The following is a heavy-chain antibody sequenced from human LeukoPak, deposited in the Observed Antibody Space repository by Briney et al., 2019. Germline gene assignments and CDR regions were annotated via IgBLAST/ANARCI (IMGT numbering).Heavy chain of an antibody. CDR1: GFTFDGYA. J-gene: IGHJ5*02. Sequence: PGRSLRLSCAASGFTFDGYAMHWVRQAPGKGLEWVSGISWNSGTTGYAGSVKGRFTISRDNAKNSLYLQMNSLRDDDMALYYCARGNSGSYSQDWFDPWGQGTLVTVSS. D-gene: IGHD1-26*01. CDR3: ARGNSGSYSQDWFDP. V-gene: IGHV3-9*03. CDR2: ISWNSGTT.